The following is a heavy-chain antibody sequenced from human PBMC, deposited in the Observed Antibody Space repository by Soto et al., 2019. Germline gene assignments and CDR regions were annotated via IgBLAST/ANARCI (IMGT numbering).Heavy chain of an antibody. V-gene: IGHV1-18*01. CDR3: ARDERGKCGGTSCPHFDY. D-gene: IGHD2-2*03. Sequence: QVQLVQSGPEVKEPGASVKVSCKASGYTFNTYGISWVRQAPGQGLEWMGWISPYNSNPNYAPQFHGRVTVTIDTSTSTVYMEVRNLRSDDTAVYYCARDERGKCGGTSCPHFDYLGQGTLVTVSS. CDR2: ISPYNSNP. J-gene: IGHJ4*02. CDR1: GYTFNTYG.